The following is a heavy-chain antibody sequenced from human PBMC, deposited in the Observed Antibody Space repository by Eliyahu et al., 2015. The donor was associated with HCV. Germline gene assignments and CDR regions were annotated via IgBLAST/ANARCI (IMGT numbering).Heavy chain of an antibody. CDR1: GASINSDY. J-gene: IGHJ4*02. Sequence: QVQLQESGSGLVKPSETLSLTCTVSGASINSDYWSWIRQAPGKGLEYIGHIYYSGSTNYSPSLKSRVTISVDTSKTQFSLKLSSVTAADTAVYYCARGGLGGSSKFDHWGQGTLVTVSS. V-gene: IGHV4-59*01. CDR3: ARGGLGGSSKFDH. D-gene: IGHD2-2*01. CDR2: IYYSGST.